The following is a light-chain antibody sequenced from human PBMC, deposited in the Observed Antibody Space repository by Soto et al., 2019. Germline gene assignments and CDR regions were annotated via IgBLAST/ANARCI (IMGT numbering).Light chain of an antibody. CDR3: MQGTHWPRT. V-gene: IGKV2-30*01. J-gene: IGKJ1*01. CDR2: KVS. Sequence: DVVMTQSPLSLPVTLGQPASISCRSSQSLVYSDGDTYLNWFQQRPGQSPRRLIYKVSNRDSGVPDRFSGGGSGTDFTLNISRGEAVDVGVYYCMQGTHWPRTFGQGTKVEIK. CDR1: QSLVYSDGDTY.